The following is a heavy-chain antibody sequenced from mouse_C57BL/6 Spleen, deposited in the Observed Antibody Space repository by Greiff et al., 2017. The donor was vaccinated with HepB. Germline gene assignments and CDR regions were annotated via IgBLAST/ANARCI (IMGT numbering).Heavy chain of an antibody. CDR1: GYTFTDYN. J-gene: IGHJ1*03. Sequence: VQLQQSGPELVKPGASVKIPCKASGYTFTDYNMDWVKQSHGKSLEWIGDINPNNGGTIYNQKFKGKATLTVDKSSSTAYMELRSLTSEDTAVYYCAREDYYGSNWYFNVWGTGTTVTVSA. CDR2: INPNNGGT. CDR3: AREDYYGSNWYFNV. V-gene: IGHV1-18*01. D-gene: IGHD1-1*01.